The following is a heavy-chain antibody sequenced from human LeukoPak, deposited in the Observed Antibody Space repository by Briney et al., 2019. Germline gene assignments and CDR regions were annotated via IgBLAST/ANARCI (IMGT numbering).Heavy chain of an antibody. CDR2: ISYDGSNK. J-gene: IGHJ6*04. Sequence: GGSLRLSCAASGFTFSSYGMHWVRQAPGKGLEWVAVISYDGSNKYYADSVKGRFTISRDNSKNTLYLQMNSLRAEDTAVYYCEKDLGYSSSWYVYYYYYGMDVWGKGTTVTVSS. V-gene: IGHV3-30*18. CDR1: GFTFSSYG. CDR3: EKDLGYSSSWYVYYYYYGMDV. D-gene: IGHD6-13*01.